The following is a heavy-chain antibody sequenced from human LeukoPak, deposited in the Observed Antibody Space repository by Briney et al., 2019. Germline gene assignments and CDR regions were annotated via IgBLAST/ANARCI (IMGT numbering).Heavy chain of an antibody. CDR3: ARARQVGVTTYDY. J-gene: IGHJ4*02. CDR1: GGSFSGYY. Sequence: PSETLSLTCAVCGGSFSGYYWSWIRQPPGKGLEWIGEINHSGSTNYNPSLKSRVTISVDTSKNQFSLKLSSVTAADTAVYYCARARQVGVTTYDYWGQGTLVTVSS. V-gene: IGHV4-34*01. CDR2: INHSGST. D-gene: IGHD4-4*01.